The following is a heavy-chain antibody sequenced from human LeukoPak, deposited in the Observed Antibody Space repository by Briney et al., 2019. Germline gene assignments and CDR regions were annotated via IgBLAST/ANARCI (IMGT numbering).Heavy chain of an antibody. D-gene: IGHD2-2*01. J-gene: IGHJ6*02. CDR2: MNPNSGNT. CDR1: GYTFTSYD. V-gene: IGHV1-8*01. Sequence: ASVKVSCKASGYTFTSYDINWVRQATGQGLEWMGWMNPNSGNTGYAQKFQGRVTMTRNTSISTAYMELSSLRSEDTAVYYYASAYCSSTSCYYYYYGMDVWGQGTTVTVSS. CDR3: ASAYCSSTSCYYYYYGMDV.